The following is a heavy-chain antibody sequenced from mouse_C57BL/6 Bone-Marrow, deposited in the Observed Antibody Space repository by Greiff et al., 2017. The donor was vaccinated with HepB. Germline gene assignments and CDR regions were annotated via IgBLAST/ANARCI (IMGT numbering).Heavy chain of an antibody. J-gene: IGHJ3*01. D-gene: IGHD3-2*02. CDR2: IHPNSGST. V-gene: IGHV1-64*01. CDR3: ARSVGQLRLRFAY. CDR1: GYTFTSYW. Sequence: QVQLQQPGAELVKPGASVKLSCKASGYTFTSYWMHWVKQRPGQGLEWIGMIHPNSGSTNYNEKFKSKATLTVDKSSSTAYMQLSSLTSEDSAVYYGARSVGQLRLRFAYWGQGTLVTVSA.